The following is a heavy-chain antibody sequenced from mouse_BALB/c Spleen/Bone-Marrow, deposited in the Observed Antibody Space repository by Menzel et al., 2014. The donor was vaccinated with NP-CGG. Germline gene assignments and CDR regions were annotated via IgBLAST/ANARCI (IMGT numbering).Heavy chain of an antibody. D-gene: IGHD2-4*01. CDR2: IHPNSGNS. V-gene: IGHV1S130*01. CDR1: GYTFTNSW. J-gene: IGHJ3*01. Sequence: QVQLQQSGSVLVRPGASVKLSCKASGYTFTNSWMHWAKQRPGQGLEWIGEIHPNSGNSNYNEKFKGKATLTVDTSSSTAYMQLSSLTSEDSAVYYCARGRDYGVFSYWGQGTLVTVSA. CDR3: ARGRDYGVFSY.